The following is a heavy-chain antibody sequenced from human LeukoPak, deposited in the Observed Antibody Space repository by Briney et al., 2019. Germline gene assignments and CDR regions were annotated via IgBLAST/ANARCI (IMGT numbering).Heavy chain of an antibody. CDR3: ARGGPNSYYYDSSGKKYYYYYYMDV. D-gene: IGHD3-22*01. Sequence: ASVKVSCEASGYTFSDHYIHWVRQAPGQGLEWMGWINPNSGGTNYAQKFQGRVTMTRDTSISTAYMELSRLRSDDTAVYYCARGGPNSYYYDSSGKKYYYYYYMDVWGKGTTVTVSS. V-gene: IGHV1-2*02. J-gene: IGHJ6*03. CDR2: INPNSGGT. CDR1: GYTFSDHY.